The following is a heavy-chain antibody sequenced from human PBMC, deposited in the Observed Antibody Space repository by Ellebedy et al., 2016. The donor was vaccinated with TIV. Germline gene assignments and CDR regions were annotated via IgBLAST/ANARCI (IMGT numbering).Heavy chain of an antibody. CDR2: INPNSGGT. D-gene: IGHD6-6*01. J-gene: IGHJ4*02. Sequence: AASVKVSCKASGYTFTGYYMHWVRQAPGQGLEWMGWINPNSGGTNYAQKFQGWVTMTRDTSISTAYMELSRLRSDDTAVYYCARDESYSSSSFDYWGQGTLVTVSS. CDR3: ARDESYSSSSFDY. CDR1: GYTFTGYY. V-gene: IGHV1-2*04.